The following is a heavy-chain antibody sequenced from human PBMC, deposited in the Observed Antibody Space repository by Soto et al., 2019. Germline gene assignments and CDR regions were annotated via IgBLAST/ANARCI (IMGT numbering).Heavy chain of an antibody. V-gene: IGHV1-69*04. CDR2: IIPILGIA. D-gene: IGHD3-22*01. CDR1: GGTFSSYT. J-gene: IGHJ4*02. Sequence: GASVKVSCKASGGTFSSYTISWVRQAPGQGLEWMGRIIPILGIANYAQKFQGRVTITADKSTSTAYMELSSLRSEDTAVYYCAREGNTMIVVALYYFDYWGQGTLVTVSS. CDR3: AREGNTMIVVALYYFDY.